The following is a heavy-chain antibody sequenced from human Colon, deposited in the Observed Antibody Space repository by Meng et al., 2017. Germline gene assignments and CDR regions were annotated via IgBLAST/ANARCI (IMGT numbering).Heavy chain of an antibody. D-gene: IGHD1-14*01. CDR3: ARVGTTHYLDY. CDR1: GYTFTGYY. CDR2: INPNSGGT. V-gene: IGHV1-2*06. Sequence: ASVKVSCKASGYTFTGYYMHWVRQAPGQGLEWMGRINPNSGGTNYAKTFQGRVTMTRDKSISTAYMELSRLRSDDTAVYSCARVGTTHYLDYWGQGTLVTVDS. J-gene: IGHJ4*02.